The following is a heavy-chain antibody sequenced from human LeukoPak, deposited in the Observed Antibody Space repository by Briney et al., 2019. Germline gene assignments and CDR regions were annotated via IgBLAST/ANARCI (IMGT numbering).Heavy chain of an antibody. V-gene: IGHV3-48*04. J-gene: IGHJ4*02. CDR3: AREGHHDSSGHFDY. Sequence: GGSLRLPCAASGFTFSSYSMNWVRQAPGKGLQWVSYISSGSSTICYADSVKGRFTISRDNAKNSLYLEMNSLRAEDTAVYYCAREGHHDSSGHFDYWGQGTLVTVSS. CDR2: ISSGSSTI. CDR1: GFTFSSYS. D-gene: IGHD3-22*01.